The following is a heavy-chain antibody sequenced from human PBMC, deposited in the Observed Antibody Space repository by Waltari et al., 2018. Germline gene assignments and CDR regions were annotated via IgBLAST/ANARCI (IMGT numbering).Heavy chain of an antibody. D-gene: IGHD6-13*01. CDR2: SNPNSGGT. CDR1: GYTFTGYY. V-gene: IGHV1-2*06. J-gene: IGHJ4*02. CDR3: ARSVAAAGPDY. Sequence: QVQLVQSGAEVKKPGASVKVSCKASGYTFTGYYMHWVRQAPGQGLEWMGRSNPNSGGTNYAQKWQGRGTMTRDTSISTAYMELSRLRSDDTAVYYCARSVAAAGPDYWGQGTLVTVSS.